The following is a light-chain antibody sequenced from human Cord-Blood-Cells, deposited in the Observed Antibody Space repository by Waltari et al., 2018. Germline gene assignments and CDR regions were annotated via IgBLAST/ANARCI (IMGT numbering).Light chain of an antibody. J-gene: IGKJ4*01. CDR3: QQYDNPLT. CDR2: DAS. V-gene: IGKV1-33*01. CDR1: QDISNY. Sequence: DIQMTQSPSSLSASVGDRVTITCKASQDISNYLNWYQQKPGKAPTLLIYDASNLETGVPSRSSGSGSGTDFTFTISSLQPEDIATYYCQQYDNPLTFGGGTKVEIK.